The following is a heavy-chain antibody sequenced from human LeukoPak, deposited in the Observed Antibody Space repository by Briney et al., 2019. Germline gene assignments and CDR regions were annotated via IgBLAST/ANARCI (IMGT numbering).Heavy chain of an antibody. CDR3: TKVVGYTNDFDH. V-gene: IGHV3-74*01. CDR1: RFTLSSYW. D-gene: IGHD2-8*02. CDR2: ISGEGSST. J-gene: IGHJ4*02. Sequence: PGGSLRLSCAASRFTLSSYWMHWVRQAPGKGLVWVSLISGEGSSTSYADSVKGRFTISRDNAKNTLYLQMNSLRAEDTAVYYCTKVVGYTNDFDHWGQGTLVTVSS.